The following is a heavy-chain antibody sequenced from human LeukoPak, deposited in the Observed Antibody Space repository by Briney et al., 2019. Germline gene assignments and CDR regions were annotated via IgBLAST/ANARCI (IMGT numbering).Heavy chain of an antibody. Sequence: GGSLRLSCAASGFTFGSYSMNWVRQAPGKGLEWVSSISSSSSYIYYADSVKGRFTISRDNAKNSLYLQMNSLRAEDTAVYYCARDLIAARPFDYWGQGTLVTVSS. V-gene: IGHV3-21*01. CDR2: ISSSSSYI. D-gene: IGHD6-6*01. CDR1: GFTFGSYS. CDR3: ARDLIAARPFDY. J-gene: IGHJ4*02.